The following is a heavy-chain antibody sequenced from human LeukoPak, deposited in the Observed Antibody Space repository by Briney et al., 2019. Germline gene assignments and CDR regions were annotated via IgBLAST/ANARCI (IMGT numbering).Heavy chain of an antibody. CDR3: SRAGPGYSGYAHDGFDI. D-gene: IGHD5-12*01. V-gene: IGHV4-61*08. CDR2: MFNSGST. J-gene: IGHJ3*02. CDR1: GYSIRGGYY. Sequence: KPSETLSLTCGVSGYSIRGGYYWGWIRQPPGKGLEWIAYMFNSGSTNYNPSLKSRVTISVDTSKNQFSLKLSSVTAADTAVYYCSRAGPGYSGYAHDGFDIWGQGTMVTVSS.